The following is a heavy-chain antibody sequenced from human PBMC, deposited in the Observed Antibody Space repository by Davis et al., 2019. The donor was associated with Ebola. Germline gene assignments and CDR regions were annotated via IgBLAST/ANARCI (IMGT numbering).Heavy chain of an antibody. Sequence: ASVKVSCKSSGYTFTSYAMHWVRQAPGQRLEWMGWINAGNGNTKYSQKFQGRVTITRDTSASTAYMELSSLRSEDTAVYYCASQGSSSWYDWSYYYGMDVWGQGTTVTVSS. CDR2: INAGNGNT. CDR1: GYTFTSYA. V-gene: IGHV1-3*01. CDR3: ASQGSSSWYDWSYYYGMDV. J-gene: IGHJ6*02. D-gene: IGHD6-13*01.